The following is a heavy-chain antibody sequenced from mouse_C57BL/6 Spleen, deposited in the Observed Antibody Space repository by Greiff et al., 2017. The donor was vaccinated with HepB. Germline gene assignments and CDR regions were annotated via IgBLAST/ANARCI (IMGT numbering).Heavy chain of an antibody. CDR2: IYPGSGST. J-gene: IGHJ2*01. V-gene: IGHV1-55*01. Sequence: QVQLQQSGAELVKPGASVKMSCKASGYTFTSYWITWVKQRPGQGLEWIGDIYPGSGSTNYNEKFKSKATLTVDTSSSTAYMQLSSLTSEDSAVYYCARGTYYGSAFFDYWGQGTTLTVSS. CDR3: ARGTYYGSAFFDY. D-gene: IGHD1-1*01. CDR1: GYTFTSYW.